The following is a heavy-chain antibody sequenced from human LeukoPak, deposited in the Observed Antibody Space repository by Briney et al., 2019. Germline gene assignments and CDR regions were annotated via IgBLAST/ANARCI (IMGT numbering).Heavy chain of an antibody. CDR3: ARPRHDSSGYYRYWYFDL. Sequence: PGESLKISCKGSGYSFTSYWIGWVRQMPGKGLEWMGIIYPGDSDTRYSPSFQGQVTISADKSISTAYLQWSSLKASDTAVYYCARPRHDSSGYYRYWYFDLWGRGTLVTVSS. V-gene: IGHV5-51*01. CDR2: IYPGDSDT. D-gene: IGHD3-22*01. J-gene: IGHJ2*01. CDR1: GYSFTSYW.